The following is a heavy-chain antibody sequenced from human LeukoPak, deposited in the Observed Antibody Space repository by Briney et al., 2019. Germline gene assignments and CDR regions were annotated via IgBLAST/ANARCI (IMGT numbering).Heavy chain of an antibody. CDR3: ASVEVIVGATLYYYYYMDV. D-gene: IGHD1-26*01. CDR2: IIPIFGTA. Sequence: SVKVSCKASGGTFSSYAISWVRQAPGQGLEWMGGIIPIFGTANYAQKFQGRVMITADESTSTAYMELSSLRSEDTAVYYCASVEVIVGATLYYYYYMDVWGKGTTVTVSS. CDR1: GGTFSSYA. J-gene: IGHJ6*03. V-gene: IGHV1-69*01.